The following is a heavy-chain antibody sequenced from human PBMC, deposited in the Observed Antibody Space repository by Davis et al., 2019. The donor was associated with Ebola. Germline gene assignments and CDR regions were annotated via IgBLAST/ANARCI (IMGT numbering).Heavy chain of an antibody. D-gene: IGHD4-11*01. J-gene: IGHJ4*02. V-gene: IGHV3-9*01. Sequence: SLKISCAASGFTFDDYAMHWVRQAPGKGLEWVSGISWNSGSIGYADSVKGRFTISRDNAKNSLYLQMNSLRAEDTALCYCAKDFATVTPYYFDYWGQGTLVTVSS. CDR2: ISWNSGSI. CDR3: AKDFATVTPYYFDY. CDR1: GFTFDDYA.